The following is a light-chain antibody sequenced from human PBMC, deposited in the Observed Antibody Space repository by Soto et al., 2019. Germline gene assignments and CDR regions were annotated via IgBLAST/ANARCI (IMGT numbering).Light chain of an antibody. CDR3: QQYDDWLRLT. Sequence: EIVMTQSPATLSVSPGERATVSCRASQNILSNLAWYQQKPGQSPRLLIYGASTRATGIPASFSGSGSGTEFTLTISSLQSEDSAVYFCQQYDDWLRLTFGGGTKVEIK. CDR2: GAS. V-gene: IGKV3-15*01. CDR1: QNILSN. J-gene: IGKJ4*01.